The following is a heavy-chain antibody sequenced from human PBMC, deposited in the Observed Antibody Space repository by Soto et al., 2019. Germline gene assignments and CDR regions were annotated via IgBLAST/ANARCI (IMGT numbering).Heavy chain of an antibody. D-gene: IGHD3-9*01. CDR3: ARTYDDILTGPNYDAFAR. V-gene: IGHV6-1*01. CDR2: TYYRSKWYN. J-gene: IGHJ3*02. CDR1: GDSVSSNSAA. Sequence: SQTLSLTCVISGDSVSSNSAAWNWIRQSPSRGLEWLGRTYYRSKWYNDYAVSVKSRITINPDTSKNQFSLQLNSVTPEDTAVYYCARTYDDILTGPNYDAFARWGQRTIVTVSS.